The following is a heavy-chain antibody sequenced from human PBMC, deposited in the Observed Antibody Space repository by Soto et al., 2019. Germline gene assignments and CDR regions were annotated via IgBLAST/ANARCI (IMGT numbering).Heavy chain of an antibody. J-gene: IGHJ4*02. Sequence: HPGGSLRLSCAASGFPFSVYAMSWVRQAPGKGLEWVSNIGNSGDKTDYADSVKGRFTISRDNSKNTLFLQMNSLRAEDTAIYYCARGYYYDSCDYWGQGTLVTVSS. CDR2: IGNSGDKT. D-gene: IGHD3-22*01. CDR3: ARGYYYDSCDY. V-gene: IGHV3-23*01. CDR1: GFPFSVYA.